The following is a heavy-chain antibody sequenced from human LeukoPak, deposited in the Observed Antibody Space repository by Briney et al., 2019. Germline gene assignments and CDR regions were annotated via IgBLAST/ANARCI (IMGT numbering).Heavy chain of an antibody. Sequence: ASVKVSCKASGYTFTSYGISRVRQAPGQGLEWMGWISAYNGNTNYAQKLQGRVTMTTDTSTSTAYMELRSLRSDDTAVYYCARTEGGWYSGSYPFDYWGQGTLVTVSS. CDR2: ISAYNGNT. J-gene: IGHJ4*02. CDR1: GYTFTSYG. V-gene: IGHV1-18*01. CDR3: ARTEGGWYSGSYPFDY. D-gene: IGHD1-26*01.